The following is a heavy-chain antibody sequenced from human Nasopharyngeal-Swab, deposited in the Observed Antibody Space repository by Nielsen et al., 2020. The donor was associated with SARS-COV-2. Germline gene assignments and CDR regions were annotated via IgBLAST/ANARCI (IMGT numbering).Heavy chain of an antibody. Sequence: GGSLRLSCEASGFTFSTYWMSWVRQAPGKGLEWVANIRQDESEKYYVDSVKGRFTISRDNAKNSLFLHMNSLRVADTAVYYCVRLLEVGGTPLDYWGQGTLVSVSS. D-gene: IGHD6-19*01. J-gene: IGHJ4*02. CDR2: IRQDESEK. V-gene: IGHV3-7*01. CDR1: GFTFSTYW. CDR3: VRLLEVGGTPLDY.